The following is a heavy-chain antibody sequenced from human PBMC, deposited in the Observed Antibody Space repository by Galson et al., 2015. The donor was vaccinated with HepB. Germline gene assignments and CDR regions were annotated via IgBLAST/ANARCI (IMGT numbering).Heavy chain of an antibody. CDR3: ARDNSNMFEY. D-gene: IGHD4-11*01. J-gene: IGHJ4*02. CDR2: ISYDGSNK. V-gene: IGHV3-30-3*01. CDR1: GFTFSSYA. Sequence: SLRLSCAASGFTFSSYAMHWVRQAPGKGLEWVAVISYDGSNKYYADSVKGRFTISRDNSKNTLYLQMNSLRAEDTAVYYCARDNSNMFEYWDQGTLVTVSS.